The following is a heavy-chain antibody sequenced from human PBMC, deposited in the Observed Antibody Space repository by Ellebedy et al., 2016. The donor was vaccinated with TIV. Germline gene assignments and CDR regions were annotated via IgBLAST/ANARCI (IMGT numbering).Heavy chain of an antibody. V-gene: IGHV3-23*05. CDR3: ARGPRIMTVVVIQNNYFDP. D-gene: IGHD3-22*01. Sequence: GVSLRLSXAASGLTFSVYAMTWVRQAPGKGLEWISAIGGLDTATYYADSVKGRFTISRDNSKDTLYLQMNSLRAEDTAVYYCARGPRIMTVVVIQNNYFDPWGQGTLVTVSS. J-gene: IGHJ5*02. CDR1: GLTFSVYA. CDR2: IGGLDTAT.